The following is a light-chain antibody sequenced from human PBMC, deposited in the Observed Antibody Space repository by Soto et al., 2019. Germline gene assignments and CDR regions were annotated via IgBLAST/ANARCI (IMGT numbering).Light chain of an antibody. V-gene: IGKV1-33*01. CDR2: DAS. CDR3: QQCDQLPLT. CDR1: QDISNC. J-gene: IGKJ4*01. Sequence: DIQMTQSPSSLSASVGDRVTITCQASQDISNCLNWYQQKPGKAPKLLIYDASKLETGVPSRFSGSGSATHFTLTISSLQAADIARYYCQQCDQLPLTFGGGTKVDIK.